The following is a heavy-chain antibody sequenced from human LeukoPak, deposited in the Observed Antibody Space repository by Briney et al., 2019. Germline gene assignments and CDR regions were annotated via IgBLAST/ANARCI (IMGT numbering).Heavy chain of an antibody. V-gene: IGHV3-21*01. Sequence: GGSLRLSCAASGFTFSSYSMNWVRQAPGKGLEWVSSISSSSSYIYYADSVKGRFTISRDNAKNSLYLQMNSLRAEDTAVYYCARGSYYYGSGSYKMDVWGKGTTVTVSS. CDR3: ARGSYYYGSGSYKMDV. D-gene: IGHD3-10*01. J-gene: IGHJ6*04. CDR1: GFTFSSYS. CDR2: ISSSSSYI.